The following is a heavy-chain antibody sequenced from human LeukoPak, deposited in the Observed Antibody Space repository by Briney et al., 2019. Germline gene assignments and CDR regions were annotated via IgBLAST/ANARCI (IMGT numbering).Heavy chain of an antibody. CDR3: ARVLDRGYFDY. Sequence: SETLSLTCTVSGGSISSYYWSWIRQPAGKGLGWIGRIYTSGSTNYNPSLKSRVTMSVDTSKNQFSLKLSSVTAADTAVYYCARVLDRGYFDYWGQGTLVTVSS. J-gene: IGHJ4*02. D-gene: IGHD3-22*01. CDR2: IYTSGST. CDR1: GGSISSYY. V-gene: IGHV4-4*07.